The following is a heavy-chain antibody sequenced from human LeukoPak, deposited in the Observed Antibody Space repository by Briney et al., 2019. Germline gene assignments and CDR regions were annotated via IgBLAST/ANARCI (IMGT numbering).Heavy chain of an antibody. D-gene: IGHD3-22*01. CDR2: MNTDGSNI. CDR3: ARDSYTSGDY. Sequence: GGSLRLSCAASGFTFRNHWMHWVRQAPGKGLVWVSRMNTDGSNIAYADSVKGRFTISRDNSKNTLYLQMNSLRAEDTAVYYCARDSYTSGDYWGQGTLVTVSP. V-gene: IGHV3-74*01. J-gene: IGHJ4*02. CDR1: GFTFRNHW.